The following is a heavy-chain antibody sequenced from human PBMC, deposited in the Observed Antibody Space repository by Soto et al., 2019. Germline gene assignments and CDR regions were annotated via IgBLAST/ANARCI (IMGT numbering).Heavy chain of an antibody. CDR3: ARDGYCDSDAHRNFDY. CDR1: GGSISSPNW. CDR2: IYHSGST. Sequence: PSETLSLTCAVSGGSISSPNWGSLVRQPPGKGRAWIGEIYHSGSTNYNQSLKSRVSISVDKSKNQFSLKLNSVTAADKAVYYCARDGYCDSDAHRNFDYWGQGTLVTVSS. D-gene: IGHD3-22*01. J-gene: IGHJ4*02. V-gene: IGHV4-4*02.